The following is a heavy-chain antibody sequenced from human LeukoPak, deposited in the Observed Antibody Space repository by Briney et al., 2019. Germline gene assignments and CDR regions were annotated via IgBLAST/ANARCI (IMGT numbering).Heavy chain of an antibody. CDR3: ARDYAWGFDY. J-gene: IGHJ4*02. CDR2: INISSYST. V-gene: IGHV3-48*02. D-gene: IGHD7-27*01. CDR1: GFAFSSYS. Sequence: GGSLRLSCAASGFAFSSYSMNWVRQAPGKGLEWVSYINISSYSTSYAGSVKGRFTISRDEPKKSLYLQMNSLRDEDTAIYYCARDYAWGFDYWGQGTRVAVSS.